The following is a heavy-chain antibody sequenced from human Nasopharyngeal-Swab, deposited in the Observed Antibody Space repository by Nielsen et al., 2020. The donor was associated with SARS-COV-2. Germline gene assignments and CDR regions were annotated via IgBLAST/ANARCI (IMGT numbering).Heavy chain of an antibody. CDR2: IYHSGST. D-gene: IGHD3-22*01. Sequence: WIRQPPGKGLEWIGEIYHSGSTNYNPSLKSRVTISVDKSKNQFSLKLSSVTAADTAVYYCASPQGSSGHYYVDVWGKGTTVTVSS. V-gene: IGHV4-4*02. J-gene: IGHJ6*03. CDR3: ASPQGSSGHYYVDV.